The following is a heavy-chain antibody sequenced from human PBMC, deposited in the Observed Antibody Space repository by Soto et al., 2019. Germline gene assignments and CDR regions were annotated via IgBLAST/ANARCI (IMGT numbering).Heavy chain of an antibody. D-gene: IGHD6-13*01. J-gene: IGHJ4*02. CDR3: AISMAAVDNGLPY. Sequence: GGSLRLSCAASGFTFSNAWMSWVRQAPGKGLEWVGRIKSKTDGGTTDYAAPVRGRFTISRDDSKNTLYLQMNSLRPEDTAVYYCAISMAAVDNGLPYWGQGTLVTVSS. V-gene: IGHV3-15*01. CDR1: GFTFSNAW. CDR2: IKSKTDGGTT.